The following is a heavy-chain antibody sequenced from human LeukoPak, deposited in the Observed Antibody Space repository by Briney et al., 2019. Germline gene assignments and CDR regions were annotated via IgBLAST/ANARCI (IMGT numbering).Heavy chain of an antibody. V-gene: IGHV4-4*02. CDR3: AREARSGYYDSSGTYVY. J-gene: IGHJ4*02. CDR2: IYHSGST. CDR1: GGSISSSNW. Sequence: SETLSLTRAVSGGSISSSNWWSWVRQPPGKGLEWIGEIYHSGSTNYNPSLKSRVTISVDKSKNQFSLKLSSVTAADTAVYYCAREARSGYYDSSGTYVYWGQGTLVTVSS. D-gene: IGHD3-22*01.